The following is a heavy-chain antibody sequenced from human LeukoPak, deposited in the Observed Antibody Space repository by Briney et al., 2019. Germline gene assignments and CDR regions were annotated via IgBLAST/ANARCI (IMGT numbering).Heavy chain of an antibody. CDR1: GYTFTSYG. CDR3: AREGHYHDSSGCDY. CDR2: ISAYNGNT. V-gene: IGHV1-18*01. D-gene: IGHD3-22*01. Sequence: SVKVYCKASGYTFTSYGISWVRQAPGQGLEWMGWISAYNGNTNYAQKLQGRVTMTTDTATSTAYMELRSLRSDDTAVYYCAREGHYHDSSGCDYWGQGTLVTVSS. J-gene: IGHJ4*02.